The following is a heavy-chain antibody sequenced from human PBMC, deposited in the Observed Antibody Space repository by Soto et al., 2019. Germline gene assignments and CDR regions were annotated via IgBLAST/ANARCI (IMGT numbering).Heavy chain of an antibody. D-gene: IGHD6-13*01. CDR2: IWHDGSKK. Sequence: ESGGGVVQPGRSLRLSCAASGFSFSRYGMHWVRQAPGKGLEWVAVIWHDGSKKYYADSVKGRLIISRDNSKNTLYVQINSLRAEDTAVYFCARGSIVAAEYGMDVWGQGTTVTVS. CDR3: ARGSIVAAEYGMDV. CDR1: GFSFSRYG. J-gene: IGHJ6*02. V-gene: IGHV3-33*01.